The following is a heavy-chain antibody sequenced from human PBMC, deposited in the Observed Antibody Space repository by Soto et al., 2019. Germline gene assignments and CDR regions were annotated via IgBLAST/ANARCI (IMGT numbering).Heavy chain of an antibody. D-gene: IGHD3-9*01. J-gene: IGHJ4*02. V-gene: IGHV4-31*11. CDR1: GGSISSGGYY. CDR2: FYYSGST. CDR3: SRDDSDWFFN. Sequence: TLSLTCAVSGGSISSGGYYWNWIRQHPGKGLEWIGYFYYSGSTYYNPSLKSRVTISVNTSKNQFSLKLSSVTAADTAVYYCSRDDSDWFFNWGRGTLVTVSS.